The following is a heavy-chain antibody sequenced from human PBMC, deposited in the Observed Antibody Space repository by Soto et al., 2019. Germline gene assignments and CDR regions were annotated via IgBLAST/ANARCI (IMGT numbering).Heavy chain of an antibody. Sequence: PGGSLRLSCAASGFTFSNYWMHWVRQAPGKGLVWVSRINSDGSSTSYADSAKGRFTISRDNAKNTLFLQMNSLRAEDTAIYYCARVARSGFDYWGQGILVTVSS. CDR2: INSDGSST. V-gene: IGHV3-74*01. D-gene: IGHD3-10*01. CDR3: ARVARSGFDY. CDR1: GFTFSNYW. J-gene: IGHJ4*02.